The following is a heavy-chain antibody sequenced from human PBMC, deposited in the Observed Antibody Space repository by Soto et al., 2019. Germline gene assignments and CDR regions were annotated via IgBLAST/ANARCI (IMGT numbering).Heavy chain of an antibody. J-gene: IGHJ3*02. Sequence: VASVKVSCKASGYTFTGSYMHWVRQAPGQGLEWMGWINPNSGGTNYAQKFQGWVTMTRDTSISTAYMELSRLRSDDTAVYYCASVRCGSASYYVGAFDIWGQGTMVTVSS. CDR3: ASVRCGSASYYVGAFDI. V-gene: IGHV1-2*04. CDR2: INPNSGGT. D-gene: IGHD2-2*01. CDR1: GYTFTGSY.